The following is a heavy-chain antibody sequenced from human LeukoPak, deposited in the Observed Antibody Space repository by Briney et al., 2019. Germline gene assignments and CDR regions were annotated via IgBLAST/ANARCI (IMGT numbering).Heavy chain of an antibody. J-gene: IGHJ4*02. CDR3: ARIILSAAGTWRVFDY. V-gene: IGHV1-2*02. D-gene: IGHD6-13*01. Sequence: ASVKVSCKASGYTFTSYYMHWVRQAPGQGLEWMGWINPNSGGTNYAQKFQGRVTMTRDTSISTAYMELSRLRSDDTAVYYCARIILSAAGTWRVFDYWGQGTLVTVSS. CDR1: GYTFTSYY. CDR2: INPNSGGT.